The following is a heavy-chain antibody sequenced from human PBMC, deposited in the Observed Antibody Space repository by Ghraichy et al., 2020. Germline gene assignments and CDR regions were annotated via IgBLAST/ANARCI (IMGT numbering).Heavy chain of an antibody. CDR2: INLPGST. D-gene: IGHD2-2*01. CDR3: ARGVRSEVKYQWFGP. CDR1: GASFSGHY. J-gene: IGHJ5*02. V-gene: IGHV4-34*01. Sequence: SETLSLTCAVYGASFSGHYWSWIRQPPGKGLEWIGEINLPGSTNYNPSLKSRVTISLDTSKTQFSLKVNSLTAADTAVYYCARGVRSEVKYQWFGPWGQGTLVTVSS.